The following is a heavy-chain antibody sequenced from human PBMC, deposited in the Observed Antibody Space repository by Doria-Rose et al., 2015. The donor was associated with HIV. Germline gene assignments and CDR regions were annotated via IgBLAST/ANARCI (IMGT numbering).Heavy chain of an antibody. CDR1: GVSLSSPGMG. D-gene: IGHD6-13*01. CDR2: IFLDDER. Sequence: SGPVLVKPTETLTLTCTVSGVSLSSPGMGVSWIRQPPGKALEWLANIFLDDERSYKTSPKSRLTISRGTSKSQVVLTMTDMDPVDTATYYCARIKSSRWYHKYYFDFWGQGTLVIVSA. V-gene: IGHV2-26*01. CDR3: ARIKSSRWYHKYYFDF. J-gene: IGHJ4*02.